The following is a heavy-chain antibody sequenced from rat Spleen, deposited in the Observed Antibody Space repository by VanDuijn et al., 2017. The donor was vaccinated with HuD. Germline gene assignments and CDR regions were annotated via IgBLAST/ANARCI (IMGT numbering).Heavy chain of an antibody. D-gene: IGHD1-9*01. J-gene: IGHJ2*01. CDR1: GFSFRDYA. CDR3: ARRHYGYTDYFDY. V-gene: IGHV5-17*01. CDR2: ISYGDSSGHSST. Sequence: EVELAESGGGLVQPGGSRRLSCAASGFSFRDYAMAWVRQAPMKGLEWVATISYGDSSGHSSTYYRDSVKGRFTISRDNAKSTLSLQMDSLRSEDTATYYCARRHYGYTDYFDYWGQGVMVTVSS.